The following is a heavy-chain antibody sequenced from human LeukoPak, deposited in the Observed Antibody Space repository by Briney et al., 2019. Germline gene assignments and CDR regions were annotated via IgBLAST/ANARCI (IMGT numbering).Heavy chain of an antibody. J-gene: IGHJ5*02. CDR1: GFTFSSYS. CDR3: ASVVPAADYNWFDP. V-gene: IGHV3-21*01. D-gene: IGHD2-2*01. CDR2: ISSSSSYI. Sequence: GGSLRLSCAASGFTFSSYSMNWVRQAPGKGLEWVSSISSSSSYIYYADSVKGRFTISRDNAKNSLYLQMNSLRAEDTAVYYCASVVPAADYNWFDPWGQGTLVTVSS.